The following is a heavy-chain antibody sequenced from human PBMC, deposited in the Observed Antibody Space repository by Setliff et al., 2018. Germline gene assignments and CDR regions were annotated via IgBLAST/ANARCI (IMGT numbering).Heavy chain of an antibody. CDR1: GASVRSHY. CDR2: IFYSGDT. D-gene: IGHD3-10*01. Sequence: KTSETLSLTCTVSGASVRSHYWSWIRQPPGKGLEWIGFIFYSGDTKSNPSLKSRVTMSVDTSKNQFSLELRSVTAADTAVYYCARDRTYYGSGTYTRWFDYWGQGTLVTVSS. CDR3: ARDRTYYGSGTYTRWFDY. V-gene: IGHV4-59*02. J-gene: IGHJ4*02.